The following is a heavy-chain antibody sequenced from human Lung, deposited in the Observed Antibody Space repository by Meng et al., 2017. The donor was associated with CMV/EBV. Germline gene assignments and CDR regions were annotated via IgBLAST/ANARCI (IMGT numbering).Heavy chain of an antibody. Sequence: SVXVFXXASGYTFTGYGVTWVRQAPGQGLEWRGWISADNGSTKYGQKFQGRVTMTTDTSTSTAYMDLRSLRGDDTAVYYCARATDTLYQRRFSRVPPYYYYGMAVWAQGPTATFSS. D-gene: IGHD2-2*01. CDR3: ARATDTLYQRRFSRVPPYYYYGMAV. CDR1: GYTFTGYG. J-gene: IGHJ6*02. CDR2: ISADNGST. V-gene: IGHV1-18*04.